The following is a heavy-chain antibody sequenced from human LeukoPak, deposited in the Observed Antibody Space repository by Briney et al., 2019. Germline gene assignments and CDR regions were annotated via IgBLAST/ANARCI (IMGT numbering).Heavy chain of an antibody. Sequence: SETLSLTCAVSGYSISSGYYWGWIRQPPGKGLEWIGSIYHSGSTYYNPSLKSRVTISVDTSKNQFSLKLSSVTAADTAVYYCARQTDYDFWSGYYTGSCWFDPWGQGTLVIVSS. D-gene: IGHD3/OR15-3a*01. CDR2: IYHSGST. J-gene: IGHJ5*02. V-gene: IGHV4-38-2*01. CDR3: ARQTDYDFWSGYYTGSCWFDP. CDR1: GYSISSGYY.